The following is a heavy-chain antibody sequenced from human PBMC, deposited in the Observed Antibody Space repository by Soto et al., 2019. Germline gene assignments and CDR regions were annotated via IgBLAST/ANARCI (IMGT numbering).Heavy chain of an antibody. Sequence: VASVKVSCKASGYTFTSYAMNWVRQAPGQGLEWMGWINTNTGNPTYAQGFTGRFVFSLDTSVSTAYLQICSLKAEDTAVYYCARCGDSSLGDAFDIWGQGTMVTVS. CDR2: INTNTGNP. CDR3: ARCGDSSLGDAFDI. CDR1: GYTFTSYA. V-gene: IGHV7-4-1*01. J-gene: IGHJ3*02. D-gene: IGHD6-13*01.